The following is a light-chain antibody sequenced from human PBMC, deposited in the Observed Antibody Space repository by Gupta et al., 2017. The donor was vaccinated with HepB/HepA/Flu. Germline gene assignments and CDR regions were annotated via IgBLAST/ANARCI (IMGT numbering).Light chain of an antibody. J-gene: IGLJ2*01. CDR3: AAWDDSLNGHLV. CDR2: SYN. V-gene: IGLV1-44*01. CDR1: PSNIGSNT. Sequence: QSVLTQPPSASGTPGQRVTISCSGSPSNIGSNTVSWYQHFPGTAPKLLIYSYNERPSGVPDRFSGAKSDTSASLAISGLQSEDEADYYCAAWDDSLNGHLVFGGGTKLTVL.